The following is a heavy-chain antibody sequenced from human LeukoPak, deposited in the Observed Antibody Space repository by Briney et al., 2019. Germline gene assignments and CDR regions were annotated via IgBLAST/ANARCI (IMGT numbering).Heavy chain of an antibody. CDR3: ARAYYYDSSGYRAEYFQH. CDR2: IIPIFGTA. V-gene: IGHV1-69*05. CDR1: GGTFSSYA. J-gene: IGHJ1*01. D-gene: IGHD3-22*01. Sequence: SVKVSCKASGGTFSSYAISWVRQAPGQGLEWMGRIIPIFGTANYAQKFQGRVTITTDESTSTAYMELSSLRSEVTAVYYCARAYYYDSSGYRAEYFQHWGQGTLVTVSS.